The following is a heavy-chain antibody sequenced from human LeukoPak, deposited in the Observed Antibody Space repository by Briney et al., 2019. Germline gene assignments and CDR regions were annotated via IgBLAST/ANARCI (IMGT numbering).Heavy chain of an antibody. CDR3: ARLTVSTSGYFDY. Sequence: SETLSLTCTVSGYSISSGYYWGWIRQPPGKGLEWIGSIYHSGSTYYNPSLKSRVTISVDTSKNQFSLKLSSVTAADTAAYYCARLTVSTSGYFDYWGQGTLVTVSS. CDR1: GYSISSGYY. J-gene: IGHJ4*02. CDR2: IYHSGST. V-gene: IGHV4-38-2*02. D-gene: IGHD2-8*01.